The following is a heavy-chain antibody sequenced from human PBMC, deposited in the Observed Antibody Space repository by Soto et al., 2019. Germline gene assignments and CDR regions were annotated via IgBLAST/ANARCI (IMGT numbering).Heavy chain of an antibody. V-gene: IGHV1-8*01. J-gene: IGHJ4*02. CDR3: ARQKGDGSDY. CDR1: GYTFTSYD. Sequence: QVQLVQSGAEVKKPGASVKVSCKASGYTFTSYDINWVRQATGQGLEWVGWMNTNSGNTGYAQKYKARVTMTRNTSISTAYRGLRSLRSEDMAGEYCARQKGDGSDYWGQGTLVTVSS. D-gene: IGHD1-26*01. CDR2: MNTNSGNT.